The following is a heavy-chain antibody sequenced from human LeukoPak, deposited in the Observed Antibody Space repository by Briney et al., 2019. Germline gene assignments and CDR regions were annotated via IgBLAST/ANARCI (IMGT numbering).Heavy chain of an antibody. CDR3: AREVVVPAAMLGSYYYYGMDV. J-gene: IGHJ6*02. CDR2: IYTSGST. D-gene: IGHD2-2*01. Sequence: SETLSLTCTVSGGSISSYYWSWIRQPAGKGLEWIGRIYTSGSTNYNPSLKSRVTMSVDTSKNQFSLKLSSVTAADTAVYYCAREVVVPAAMLGSYYYYGMDVWGRGTTVTVSS. CDR1: GGSISSYY. V-gene: IGHV4-4*07.